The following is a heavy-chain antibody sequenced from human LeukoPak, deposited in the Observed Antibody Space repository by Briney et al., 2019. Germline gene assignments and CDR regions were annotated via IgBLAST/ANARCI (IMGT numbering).Heavy chain of an antibody. J-gene: IGHJ4*02. CDR3: AKHWYGSGSFDY. CDR2: ITSSGDRT. CDR1: RFTFSSYA. D-gene: IGHD6-19*01. V-gene: IGHV3-23*01. Sequence: GGSLRLSCAASRFTFSSYAMTWVRQAPGKGLEWVSGITSSGDRTDYADSVKGRFTISRDNSKNTLYLQMNSLRAEDTAVYYCAKHWYGSGSFDYWGQGTLVTVSS.